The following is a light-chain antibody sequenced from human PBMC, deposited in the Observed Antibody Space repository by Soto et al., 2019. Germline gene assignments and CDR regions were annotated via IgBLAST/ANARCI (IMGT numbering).Light chain of an antibody. V-gene: IGKV1-5*01. CDR1: QSTNNW. J-gene: IGKJ4*01. CDR2: DAS. CDR3: QQYDNYPLT. Sequence: IQMTESPSTLAASVLDIVTITFRASQSTNNWLAWYQQKPGKAPKFLIYDASNLESGVPSRFSGSASGTEFTLTISSLQPDDFATYYCQQYDNYPLTFGGGTKVDIK.